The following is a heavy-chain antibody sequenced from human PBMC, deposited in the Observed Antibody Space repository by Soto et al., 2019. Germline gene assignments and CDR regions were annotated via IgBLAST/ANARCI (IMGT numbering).Heavy chain of an antibody. J-gene: IGHJ6*04. Sequence: PGGSLRLSCAASGFTVSSNYMSWVRQAPGKGLEWVSVIYSGGSTYYADSVKGRFTISRDNSKNTLYLQMNSLRAEDTAVYYCARGTTVTELDVWGKGTTVTVSS. CDR1: GFTVSSNY. CDR2: IYSGGST. CDR3: ARGTTVTELDV. V-gene: IGHV3-66*01. D-gene: IGHD4-17*01.